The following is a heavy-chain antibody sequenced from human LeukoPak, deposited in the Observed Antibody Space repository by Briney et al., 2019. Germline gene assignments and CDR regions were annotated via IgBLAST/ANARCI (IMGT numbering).Heavy chain of an antibody. V-gene: IGHV3-66*01. J-gene: IGHJ4*02. CDR2: IYSGGST. CDR1: GFTVSSNY. Sequence: GGSLRLPCAASGFTVSSNYMSWVRQAPGKGLEWVSVIYSGGSTYYADSVKGRFTISRDNSKNTLYLQMNSLRAEDTAVYYCARGPHSSGWYLDYWGQGTLVTVSS. D-gene: IGHD6-19*01. CDR3: ARGPHSSGWYLDY.